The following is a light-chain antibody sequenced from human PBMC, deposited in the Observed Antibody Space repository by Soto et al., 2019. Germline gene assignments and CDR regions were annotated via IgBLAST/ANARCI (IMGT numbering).Light chain of an antibody. CDR3: SSYPSSSLV. V-gene: IGLV2-18*02. Sequence: QSALTQPPSVSGSPGQSDTISCTGTSSDVGSYNRVSWYQQPPGTAPKLMIYEVSNRPSGVPDRFSGSKSGNTASLTISGLQAEDEADYYCSSYPSSSLVFGTGTKVTVL. J-gene: IGLJ1*01. CDR2: EVS. CDR1: SSDVGSYNR.